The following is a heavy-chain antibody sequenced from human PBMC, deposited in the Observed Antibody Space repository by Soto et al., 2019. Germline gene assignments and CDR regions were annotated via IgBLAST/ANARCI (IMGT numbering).Heavy chain of an antibody. J-gene: IGHJ4*02. Sequence: QVQLQESGPGLVKPSQTLSLTCTVSGGSISSGDYYWSWIRQPPGKGLEWIGHIYYSGSTYYNPSLKSRVTISVDSSKNQFSLQLSSVTAADTAVYYCARADVLRYFVGFDYWGQGTLVTVSS. V-gene: IGHV4-30-4*01. CDR3: ARADVLRYFVGFDY. D-gene: IGHD3-9*01. CDR1: GGSISSGDYY. CDR2: IYYSGST.